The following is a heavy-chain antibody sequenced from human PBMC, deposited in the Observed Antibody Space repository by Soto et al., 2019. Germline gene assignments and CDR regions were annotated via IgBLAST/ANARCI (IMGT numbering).Heavy chain of an antibody. CDR3: AAFQVGRYSSSWYGDAFDI. CDR2: IVVGSGNT. D-gene: IGHD6-13*01. J-gene: IGHJ3*02. CDR1: GFTFTSSA. V-gene: IGHV1-58*02. Sequence: ASVKVSCKASGFTFTSSAMQWVRQARGQRLVWIGWIVVGSGNTNYAQKFQERVTITRDMSTSTAYMELSSLRSEDTAVYYCAAFQVGRYSSSWYGDAFDIWGQGTMGTVSS.